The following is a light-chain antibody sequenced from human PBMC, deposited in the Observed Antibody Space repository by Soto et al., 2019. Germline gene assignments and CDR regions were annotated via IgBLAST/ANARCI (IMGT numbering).Light chain of an antibody. CDR1: SSDIGAYNY. Sequence: SALTQPRSVSGSPGQSVTISCTGTSSDIGAYNYVSWFQQHPGKAPKLMMSDVSKRPSGVPDRFSGSKSGTTASLTISGLQGEDEADYYCCSYAGSYTLLFGGGTKVTVL. CDR2: DVS. CDR3: CSYAGSYTLL. V-gene: IGLV2-11*01. J-gene: IGLJ2*01.